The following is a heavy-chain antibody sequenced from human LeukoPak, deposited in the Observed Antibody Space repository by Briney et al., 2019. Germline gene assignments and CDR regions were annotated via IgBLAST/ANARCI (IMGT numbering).Heavy chain of an antibody. CDR2: ISGSGGST. J-gene: IGHJ4*02. Sequence: GGSLRLSCAASGLTFSSYAMSWVRQAPGKGLEWVSAISGSGGSTYYADSVKGRFTISRDNSKNTLYLQMNSLRAEDTAVYYCAKDMYSGSSFDYWGQGTLVTVSS. V-gene: IGHV3-23*01. CDR3: AKDMYSGSSFDY. CDR1: GLTFSSYA. D-gene: IGHD1-26*01.